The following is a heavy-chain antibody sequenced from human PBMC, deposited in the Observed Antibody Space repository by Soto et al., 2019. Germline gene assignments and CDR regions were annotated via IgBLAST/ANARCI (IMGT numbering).Heavy chain of an antibody. V-gene: IGHV1-3*04. Sequence: ASVKVSCKASGYTFTSYAMHWVRQAPGQRLEWMGWINTGNGNTKYSQKFQGRVTITRDTSASTAYMELSSLRSEDTAVYYCATVTTKLGGYYFDYWGQGTLVTVSS. J-gene: IGHJ4*02. D-gene: IGHD4-17*01. CDR3: ATVTTKLGGYYFDY. CDR1: GYTFTSYA. CDR2: INTGNGNT.